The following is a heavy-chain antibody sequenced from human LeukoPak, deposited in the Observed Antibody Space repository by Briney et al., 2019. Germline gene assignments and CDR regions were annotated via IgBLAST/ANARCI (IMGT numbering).Heavy chain of an antibody. CDR3: ARGVVVTASDAFDI. D-gene: IGHD2-21*02. V-gene: IGHV1-46*01. Sequence: GASVKVSCKASGYTFTSYFMHWVRQAPGQGFEWMGIINPSGDSTSYAQKFQGRVTITTDESTSTAYMELSSLRSEDTAVYYCARGVVVTASDAFDIWGQGTMVTVSS. J-gene: IGHJ3*02. CDR1: GYTFTSYF. CDR2: INPSGDST.